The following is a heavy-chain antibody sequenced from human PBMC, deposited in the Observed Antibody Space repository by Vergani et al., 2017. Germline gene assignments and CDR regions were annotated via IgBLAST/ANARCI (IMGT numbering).Heavy chain of an antibody. CDR3: ANYGDLDY. D-gene: IGHD3-10*01. J-gene: IGHJ4*02. CDR2: ISYDGSNK. CDR1: GFTFSSYV. V-gene: IGHV3-30-3*01. Sequence: QVQLVESGGGVVQPGRSLRLSCAASGFTFSSYVMHWVRQAPGKGLEWVAVISYDGSNKYYADSVKGRFTISGYNSKNTLYLQMSSLRAEDTAVYYCANYGDLDYGGQGTLVTVSS.